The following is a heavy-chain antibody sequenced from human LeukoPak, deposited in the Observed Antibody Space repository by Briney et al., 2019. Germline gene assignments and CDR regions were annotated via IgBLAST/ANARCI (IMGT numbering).Heavy chain of an antibody. CDR1: GYTFTGYY. D-gene: IGHD3-3*01. Sequence: ASVKVSCKASGYTFTGYYMHWVRQAPGQGLEWMGRINTNSGGTNYAQKFQGRVTMTKDTSISTAYMELSRLRSDDTAVYYCAYDDFWSGYCLFCYWGQGTLVTVSS. J-gene: IGHJ4*02. CDR2: INTNSGGT. CDR3: AYDDFWSGYCLFCY. V-gene: IGHV1-2*06.